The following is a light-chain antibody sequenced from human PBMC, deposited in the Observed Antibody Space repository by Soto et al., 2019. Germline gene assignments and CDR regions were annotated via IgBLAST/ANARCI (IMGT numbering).Light chain of an antibody. Sequence: DIQMTQYPSMLSASVGDRVTITCRASQSIDTWLAWHQQKPGKAPKLLISKASNLESGVPSRLSGSGSGTDFTLTISSMQPDDSATYYCQQYNTYRAFGHGTKVDIK. CDR2: KAS. J-gene: IGKJ1*01. V-gene: IGKV1-5*03. CDR1: QSIDTW. CDR3: QQYNTYRA.